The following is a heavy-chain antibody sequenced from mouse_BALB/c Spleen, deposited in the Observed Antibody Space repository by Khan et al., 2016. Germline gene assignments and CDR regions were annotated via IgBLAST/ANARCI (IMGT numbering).Heavy chain of an antibody. D-gene: IGHD1-1*01. CDR3: ARASTTVGDYFDY. V-gene: IGHV1S136*01. Sequence: VQLQQSGPELVKPGASVKMSCKASGYTFTSYVMHWVKQKPGQGLEWIGYINPYNDGTKYNEKFKGKATLTSDKSSSTAYMELSSLTSEDSAVYCCARASTTVGDYFDYWGQGTTLTVSS. J-gene: IGHJ2*01. CDR1: GYTFTSYV. CDR2: INPYNDGT.